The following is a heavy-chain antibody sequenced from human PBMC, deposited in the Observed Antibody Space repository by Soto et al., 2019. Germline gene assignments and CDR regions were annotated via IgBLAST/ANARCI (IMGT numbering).Heavy chain of an antibody. D-gene: IGHD2-15*01. V-gene: IGHV4-59*08. CDR3: ARQCRGVTCHWFVP. CDR2: IYLGGSI. Sequence: SETLSLTCSVSGASISSYYYTWIRQTPEKGLEWIGYIYLGGSINYNPSLKSRVTISVDTSKNQFSLTLTSVTAADTAVYYCARQCRGVTCHWFVPWGQGTLVTVSS. J-gene: IGHJ5*02. CDR1: GASISSYY.